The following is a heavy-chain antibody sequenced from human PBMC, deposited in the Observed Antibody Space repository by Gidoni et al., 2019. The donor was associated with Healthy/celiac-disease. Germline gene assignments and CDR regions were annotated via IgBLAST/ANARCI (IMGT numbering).Heavy chain of an antibody. CDR3: ARDFAKGLYGGWYY. CDR1: GFPFSSYG. Sequence: QVQLVASGGGVVQPGRSLSLSCAASGFPFSSYGMHWVRQAPGKGLEWVAVIWYDGSNKYYADSVKGRFTISRDNSKNTLYLQMNSLRAEDTAVYYCARDFAKGLYGGWYYWGQGTLVTVSS. CDR2: IWYDGSNK. J-gene: IGHJ4*02. D-gene: IGHD6-19*01. V-gene: IGHV3-33*01.